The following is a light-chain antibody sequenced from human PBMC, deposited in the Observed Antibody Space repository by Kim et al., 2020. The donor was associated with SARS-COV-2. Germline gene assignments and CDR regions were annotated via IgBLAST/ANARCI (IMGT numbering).Light chain of an antibody. CDR1: SGNIADNY. V-gene: IGLV6-57*03. CDR3: QSYDISNVI. CDR2: EDR. Sequence: GNTVTIPCTRTSGNIADNYVQWYQQRPGSAPTIVIYEDRERPSGVPNRFSGSIDTSSSSASLTISGLKTEDEADYYCQSYDISNVIFGGGTQLTVL. J-gene: IGLJ2*01.